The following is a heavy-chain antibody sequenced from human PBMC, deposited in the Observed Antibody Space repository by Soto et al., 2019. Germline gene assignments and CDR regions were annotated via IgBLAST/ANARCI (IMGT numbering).Heavy chain of an antibody. D-gene: IGHD4-4*01. CDR3: AKADSNYAGRFSYYYMDV. CDR1: GYTFRSYG. CDR2: ISGYNGNT. J-gene: IGHJ6*03. Sequence: QVQLVQSGTEVKKPGASVKVPCKASGYTFRSYGISWVRQAPGQGPEWMGWISGYNGNTHYPQKFQGKVTMTTDTSTSTAYMELRSLRSDDTAVYYCAKADSNYAGRFSYYYMDVWGNGTLVTVSS. V-gene: IGHV1-18*01.